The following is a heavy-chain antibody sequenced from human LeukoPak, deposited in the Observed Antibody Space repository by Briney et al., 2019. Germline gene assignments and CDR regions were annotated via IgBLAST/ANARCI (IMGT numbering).Heavy chain of an antibody. Sequence: GGSLRLSCAAPGFTFSSYWMSWVRQAPGKGLEWVANIKQDGSEKYYVDSVKGRFTISRDNAKNSLYLQMNSLRAEDTAVYYRARFGFRGSSWYYLDYWGQGTLVTVSS. CDR1: GFTFSSYW. D-gene: IGHD6-13*01. CDR3: ARFGFRGSSWYYLDY. CDR2: IKQDGSEK. J-gene: IGHJ4*02. V-gene: IGHV3-7*01.